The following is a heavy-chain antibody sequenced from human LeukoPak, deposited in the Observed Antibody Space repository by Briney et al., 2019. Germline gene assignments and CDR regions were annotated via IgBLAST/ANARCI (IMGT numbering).Heavy chain of an antibody. D-gene: IGHD3-22*01. Sequence: GGSLRLSCAASAFTFSDYSMNWVRQAPGKGLEWVSYIGPSATTIYYADSVKGRFTISRDNSKNTLYLQVNSLRAEDTAVYFCARESDSSPRAFDYWGQGTLVTVSS. J-gene: IGHJ4*02. CDR2: IGPSATTI. CDR1: AFTFSDYS. CDR3: ARESDSSPRAFDY. V-gene: IGHV3-48*01.